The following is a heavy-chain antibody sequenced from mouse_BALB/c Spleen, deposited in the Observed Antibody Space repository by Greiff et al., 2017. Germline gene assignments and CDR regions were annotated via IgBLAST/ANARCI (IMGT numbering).Heavy chain of an antibody. CDR2: ISSGGSYT. J-gene: IGHJ2*01. CDR3: TRDYGSSSHYFDD. Sequence: EVKLVESGGGLVKPGGSLKLSCAASGFTFSSYTMSWVRQTPEKRLEWVATISSGGSYTYYPDSVKGRFTISRDNAKNTLYLQMSSLKSEDTAMYYCTRDYGSSSHYFDDWGQGTTLTVSS. CDR1: GFTFSSYT. V-gene: IGHV5-6-4*01. D-gene: IGHD1-1*01.